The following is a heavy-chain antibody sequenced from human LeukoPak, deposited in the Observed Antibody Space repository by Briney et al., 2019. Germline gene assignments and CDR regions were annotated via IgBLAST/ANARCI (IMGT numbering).Heavy chain of an antibody. CDR2: IIPIFGTA. D-gene: IGHD4-23*01. Sequence: SVKVSCKASGGTFSSYAISWVRQAPGQGLEWMGGIIPIFGTANYAQKFQGRVTMTRDMSTSTVYMELSSLRSEDTAVYYCARRDYGGNSDYWGQGTLVTVSS. CDR1: GGTFSSYA. CDR3: ARRDYGGNSDY. J-gene: IGHJ4*02. V-gene: IGHV1-69*05.